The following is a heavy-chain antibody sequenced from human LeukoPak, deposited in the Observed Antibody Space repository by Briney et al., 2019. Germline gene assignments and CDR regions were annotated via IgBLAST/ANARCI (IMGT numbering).Heavy chain of an antibody. J-gene: IGHJ4*02. D-gene: IGHD6-13*01. V-gene: IGHV4-59*01. CDR1: GGSISSYY. Sequence: PSETLSLTCTVSGGSISSYYWSWIRQPPGKGLKWIGYIYYSGSTNYNPSLKSRVTISVDTSKNQFSLKLSSVTAADTAVYYCASYIAARGFDYWGQGTLVTVSS. CDR2: IYYSGST. CDR3: ASYIAARGFDY.